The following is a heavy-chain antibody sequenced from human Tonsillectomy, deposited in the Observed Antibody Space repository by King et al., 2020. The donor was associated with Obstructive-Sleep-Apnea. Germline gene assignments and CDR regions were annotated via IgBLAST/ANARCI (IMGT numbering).Heavy chain of an antibody. CDR3: AAGSWYYYGMDV. CDR2: LKPNSGIT. D-gene: IGHD6-13*01. J-gene: IGHJ6*02. V-gene: IGHV1-8*01. CDR1: GYTFTSHD. Sequence: QLVQSGAEVKKPWASVKVSCKASGYTFTSHDINWVRQATGQGLECVGWLKPNSGITGYAQKFQDRVTMTRDTSIRTAYMELSSLRSEDTAVYYCAAGSWYYYGMDVWGQGTTVTVSS.